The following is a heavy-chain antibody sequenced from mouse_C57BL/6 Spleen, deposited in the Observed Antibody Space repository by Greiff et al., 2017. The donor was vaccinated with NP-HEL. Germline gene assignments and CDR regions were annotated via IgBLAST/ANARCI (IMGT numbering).Heavy chain of an antibody. V-gene: IGHV1-59*01. CDR3: ARSAWDYYGSSYWYFDV. CDR1: GYTFTSYW. J-gene: IGHJ1*03. D-gene: IGHD1-1*01. CDR2: IDPSDSYT. Sequence: QVQLQQPGAELVRPGTSVKLSCKASGYTFTSYWMHWVKQRPGQGLEWIGVIDPSDSYTNYNQKFKGKATLTVDTSSSTAYMQLSSLTSEDSAVYYCARSAWDYYGSSYWYFDVWGTGTTVTVSS.